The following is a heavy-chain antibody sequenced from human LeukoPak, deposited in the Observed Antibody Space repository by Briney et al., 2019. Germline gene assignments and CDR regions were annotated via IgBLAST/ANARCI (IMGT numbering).Heavy chain of an antibody. V-gene: IGHV4-59*01. CDR1: GGSISSYY. D-gene: IGHD5-24*01. J-gene: IGHJ3*02. CDR3: ARMVAIIIPSYDAFDI. CDR2: IYYSGST. Sequence: SESLSLTCTVSGGSISSYYWSWVRQPPGKGLEWIAYIYYSGSTTYNPSLKSQVTISVDTSKNQFSLKLSSVTAADTAVYYCARMVAIIIPSYDAFDIWGQGTMVTVSS.